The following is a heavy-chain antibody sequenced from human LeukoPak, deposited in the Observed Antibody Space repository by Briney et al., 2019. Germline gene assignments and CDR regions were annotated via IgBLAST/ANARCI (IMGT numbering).Heavy chain of an antibody. V-gene: IGHV4-34*01. CDR2: VNHSGST. CDR3: ARGGGSGSGSWRSGGWFDP. Sequence: SETLSLTCAVYGGSFSGYFWSWIRQPPGKGLEWIGEVNHSGSTNYNPSLKSRVSISVDTSKNQCSLKLSSVTAADTSVYSCARGGGSGSGSWRSGGWFDPWGQGTLVTVSS. J-gene: IGHJ5*02. D-gene: IGHD3-10*01. CDR1: GGSFSGYF.